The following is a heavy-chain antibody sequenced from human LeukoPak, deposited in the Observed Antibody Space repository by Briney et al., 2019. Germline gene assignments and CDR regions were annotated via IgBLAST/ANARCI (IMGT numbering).Heavy chain of an antibody. CDR2: ISYSGST. J-gene: IGHJ6*02. V-gene: IGHV4-39*01. D-gene: IGHD2-2*01. CDR3: VRIYCTSTSCHGDSYYGMDV. CDR1: GGSISSSSHS. Sequence: SETLSLTCTVSGGSISSSSHSWGWIRQPPGKGLEWIGSISYSGSTYYNPSLKTRVTMSVDTSENQFSLKLSSVTAADSTVYYCVRIYCTSTSCHGDSYYGMDVWGQGTTVTVSS.